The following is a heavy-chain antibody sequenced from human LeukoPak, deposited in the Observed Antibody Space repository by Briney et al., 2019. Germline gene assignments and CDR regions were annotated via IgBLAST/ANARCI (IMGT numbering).Heavy chain of an antibody. D-gene: IGHD5-24*01. CDR1: GFPFDEHA. Sequence: GGSLRLSCAASGFPFDEHAMHWVRQAPGKGLEWVSGISYSSETVGYVDSVKGRFTISRDNVRKSLYLQMNSLRIEDTALYYCAKDRGGGSQLGDAYDVWGQGTMVSVSS. V-gene: IGHV3-9*01. CDR3: AKDRGGGSQLGDAYDV. J-gene: IGHJ3*01. CDR2: ISYSSETV.